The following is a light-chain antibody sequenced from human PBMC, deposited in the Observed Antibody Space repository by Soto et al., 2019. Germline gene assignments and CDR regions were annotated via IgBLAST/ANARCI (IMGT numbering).Light chain of an antibody. CDR1: SSDVGAYNS. CDR2: KGT. Sequence: QSALAQPASVXXXXGQSVTISCTGTSSDVGAYNSVSWYQQHPDKAPQLMIYKGTQRPSGVSNRFSGSTSGNAASLTISGLQAGDEADYFCCSSAPESTYVFGTGTKVTVL. J-gene: IGLJ1*01. CDR3: CSSAPESTYV. V-gene: IGLV2-23*01.